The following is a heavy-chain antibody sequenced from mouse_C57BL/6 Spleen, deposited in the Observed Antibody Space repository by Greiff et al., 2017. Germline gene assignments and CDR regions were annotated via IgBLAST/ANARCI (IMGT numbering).Heavy chain of an antibody. CDR2: IHPSSGGT. J-gene: IGHJ1*03. D-gene: IGHD2-4*01. CDR3: ARRDRYYDMDV. Sequence: QVQLQQSGPELVKPGASVKMSCKASGYSFTSYWMNWVKQSPVQGLEWIGMIHPSSGGTNYNEKFKSKATLTVDKSSSTAYMQLNSLTSEDSAVYYCARRDRYYDMDVWGTGTTVTVSS. CDR1: GYSFTSYW. V-gene: IGHV1-64*01.